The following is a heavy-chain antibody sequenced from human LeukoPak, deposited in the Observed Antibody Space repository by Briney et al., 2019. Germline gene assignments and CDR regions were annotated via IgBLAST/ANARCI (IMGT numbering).Heavy chain of an antibody. J-gene: IGHJ4*02. CDR2: INHSGST. CDR1: GGSFSGYY. Sequence: SETLSLTCAVYGGSFSGYYWSWIRQPPGKGLEWIGEINHSGSTNYNPSLKSRVTISVDTSKNQFPLKLSSVTAADTAVYYCARGVADFWSGYRASYFDYWAQGTLVTVSS. D-gene: IGHD3-3*01. V-gene: IGHV4-34*01. CDR3: ARGVADFWSGYRASYFDY.